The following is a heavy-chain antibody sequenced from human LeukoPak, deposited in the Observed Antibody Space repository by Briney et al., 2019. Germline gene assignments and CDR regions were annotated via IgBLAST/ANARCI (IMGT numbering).Heavy chain of an antibody. D-gene: IGHD1-26*01. Sequence: SETLSLTCTAYGGSFSGYYWSWIRQPPGKGLEWIGEINHIGSINYNPSLKSLVTISVDTSKHQFSLTLSYVTAADTAVYYCARARSGKWGFDYWGQGTLVTVSS. CDR3: ARARSGKWGFDY. J-gene: IGHJ4*02. V-gene: IGHV4-34*01. CDR1: GGSFSGYY. CDR2: INHIGSI.